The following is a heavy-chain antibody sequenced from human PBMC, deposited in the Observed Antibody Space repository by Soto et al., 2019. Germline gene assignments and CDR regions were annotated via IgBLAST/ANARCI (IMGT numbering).Heavy chain of an antibody. Sequence: QVQLVQSGAEVKKPGSSVKVSCKASGGTFSSYAISWVRQAPGQGLEWMGGIIPIFGTANYAQKFQGRVTITADESTSTVYTELSRLSSEDTAVYYCARPYSSGSRSYYGMDVWGQGTTVTVSS. CDR2: IIPIFGTA. CDR1: GGTFSSYA. D-gene: IGHD6-19*01. V-gene: IGHV1-69*12. CDR3: ARPYSSGSRSYYGMDV. J-gene: IGHJ6*02.